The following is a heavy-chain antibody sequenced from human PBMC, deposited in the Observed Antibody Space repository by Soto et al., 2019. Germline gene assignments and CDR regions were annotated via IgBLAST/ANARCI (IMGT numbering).Heavy chain of an antibody. CDR2: ISSSSSYI. Sequence: GGSLRLSFAASGFTFSSYRMNWVRPAPGKGLEWVSSISSSSSYIYYADSVKGRFTISRDNAKNSLYLQMNSLRAEDTAVYYCSRDQQVLPAAREYYMDVWGKGTTVTVSS. D-gene: IGHD2-2*01. J-gene: IGHJ6*03. CDR3: SRDQQVLPAAREYYMDV. V-gene: IGHV3-21*01. CDR1: GFTFSSYR.